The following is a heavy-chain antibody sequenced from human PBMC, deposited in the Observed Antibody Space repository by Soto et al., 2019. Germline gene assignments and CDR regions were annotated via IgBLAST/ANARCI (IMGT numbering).Heavy chain of an antibody. CDR3: ARHHGGKAYYYYGMDV. CDR2: IYYSGST. Sequence: PSETLSLTCTVSGGSISSYYWSWIRQPPGKGLEWIGYIYYSGSTNYNPSLKSRVTISVDTSKNQFSLKLSSVTAADTAVYYCARHHGGKAYYYYGMDVWGQGTTVTVSS. D-gene: IGHD2-15*01. J-gene: IGHJ6*02. V-gene: IGHV4-59*08. CDR1: GGSISSYY.